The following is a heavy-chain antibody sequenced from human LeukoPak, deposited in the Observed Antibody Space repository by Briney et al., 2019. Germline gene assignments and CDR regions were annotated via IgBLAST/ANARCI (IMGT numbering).Heavy chain of an antibody. CDR3: ARRSSSYYDWFDP. CDR1: GYTFTGYY. J-gene: IGHJ5*02. Sequence: ASVKVSCKASGYTFTGYYMHWVRQAPGQGLEWMGWINPNSDGTNYAQKFQGRVTMTRDTSISTAYMELSRLRSDDTAVYYCARRSSSYYDWFDPWGQGTLVTVSS. CDR2: INPNSDGT. D-gene: IGHD6-13*01. V-gene: IGHV1-2*02.